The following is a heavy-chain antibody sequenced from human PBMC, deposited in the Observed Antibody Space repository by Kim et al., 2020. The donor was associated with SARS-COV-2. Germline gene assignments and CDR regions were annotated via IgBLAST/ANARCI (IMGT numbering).Heavy chain of an antibody. J-gene: IGHJ4*02. D-gene: IGHD6-13*01. CDR3: AREGYSSSWVVDY. Sequence: YNPSVKSRVTISVDTSKNQFSLKLSSVTAADTAVYYCAREGYSSSWVVDYWGQGTLVTVSS. V-gene: IGHV4-59*01.